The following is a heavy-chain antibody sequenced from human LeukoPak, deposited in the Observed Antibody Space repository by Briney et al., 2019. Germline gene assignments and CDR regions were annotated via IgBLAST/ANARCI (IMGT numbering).Heavy chain of an antibody. Sequence: ASVKVSCEASGYTFTGYYMHWVRQAPGQGLEWMGWINPNSGGTNYAQKFQGWVTMTRDTFISTAYMELSRLRSDDTAVYYCARYLGGSWYLRGTNAFDIWGQGTMVTVSS. CDR3: ARYLGGSWYLRGTNAFDI. CDR2: INPNSGGT. D-gene: IGHD6-13*01. CDR1: GYTFTGYY. J-gene: IGHJ3*02. V-gene: IGHV1-2*04.